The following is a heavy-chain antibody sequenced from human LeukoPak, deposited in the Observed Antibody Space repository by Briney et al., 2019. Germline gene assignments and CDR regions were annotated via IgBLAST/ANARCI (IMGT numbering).Heavy chain of an antibody. Sequence: GGSLRLSCAASGFTISSNYMSWVRQAPGKGLEWVSVIYSGGNTYYADSVKGRFTISRENAKNSLSLQMNSLRAEDTAVYYCVRQQTPHGNFDYWGQGTPVTVSS. D-gene: IGHD1-26*01. V-gene: IGHV3-53*01. CDR2: IYSGGNT. CDR3: VRQQTPHGNFDY. CDR1: GFTISSNY. J-gene: IGHJ4*02.